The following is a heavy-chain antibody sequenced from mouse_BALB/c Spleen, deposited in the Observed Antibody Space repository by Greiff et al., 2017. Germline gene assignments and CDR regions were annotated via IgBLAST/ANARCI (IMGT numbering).Heavy chain of an antibody. J-gene: IGHJ2*01. Sequence: QVQLQQPGAELVRPGASVKLSCKASGYTFTSYWINWVKQRPGQGLEWIGNIYPSDSYTNYNQKFKDKATLTVDKSSSTAYMQLSSPTSEDSAVYYCTRSRYKDYFDYWGQGTTLTVSS. CDR1: GYTFTSYW. V-gene: IGHV1-69*02. D-gene: IGHD1-3*01. CDR2: IYPSDSYT. CDR3: TRSRYKDYFDY.